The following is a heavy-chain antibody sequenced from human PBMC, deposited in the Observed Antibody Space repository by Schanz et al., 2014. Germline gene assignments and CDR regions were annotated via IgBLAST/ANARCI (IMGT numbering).Heavy chain of an antibody. CDR2: ISGSGGST. CDR1: GFIFGSSV. D-gene: IGHD1-26*01. CDR3: ARNRGSGGQNWYFDL. J-gene: IGHJ2*01. Sequence: EVQLLESGGGLIQPGGSLRLSCAASGFIFGSSVMAWVRQAPGKGLEWVSGISGSGGSTYYADSVKGRFTISRDNSKNTLYLQMNSLRAEDTAVYYCARNRGSGGQNWYFDLWGRGTLVTVSS. V-gene: IGHV3-23*01.